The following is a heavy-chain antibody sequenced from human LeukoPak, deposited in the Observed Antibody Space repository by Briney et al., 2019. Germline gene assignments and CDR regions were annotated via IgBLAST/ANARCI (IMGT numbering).Heavy chain of an antibody. D-gene: IGHD3-10*01. Sequence: PSETLSLTCTVSGGSISSDYWSWIRQPPGKGLEWIGYFYYIGSTNYNPSLKSRVTIFVDTSKNQFSLRLSSVSAADTAVYYCARARGSPSAVDYWGQGTLVSVSS. CDR2: FYYIGST. J-gene: IGHJ4*02. CDR3: ARARGSPSAVDY. V-gene: IGHV4-59*08. CDR1: GGSISSDY.